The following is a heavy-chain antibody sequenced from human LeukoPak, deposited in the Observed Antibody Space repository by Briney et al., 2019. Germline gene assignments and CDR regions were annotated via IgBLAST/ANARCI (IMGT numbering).Heavy chain of an antibody. CDR3: ARGRYYFDS. CDR1: GGSISTSSYY. CDR2: IFYSGST. J-gene: IGHJ4*02. V-gene: IGHV4-39*07. Sequence: TSETLSLTCTVSGGSISTSSYYWGWVRQPPGKGLEWIGNIFYSGSTYYNPSLKSRVTISVDTSKNQFSLKLSSVTAADTAVYYCARGRYYFDSWGQGILVTVSS.